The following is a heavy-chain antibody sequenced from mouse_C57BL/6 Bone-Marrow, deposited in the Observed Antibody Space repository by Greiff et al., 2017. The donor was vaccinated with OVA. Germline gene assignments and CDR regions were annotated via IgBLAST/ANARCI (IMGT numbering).Heavy chain of an antibody. CDR1: GYTFTSYW. CDR2: IDPNSGGT. V-gene: IGHV1-72*01. J-gene: IGHJ4*01. D-gene: IGHD1-1*01. CDR3: AKDYYGSSYYAMDY. Sequence: QVQLQQSGAELVKPGASVKLSCKASGYTFTSYWMHWVKQRPGRGLEWIGRIDPNSGGTKYNEKFKSKATLTVDKPSSTAYMQLSSLTSEDSAVYYCAKDYYGSSYYAMDYWGQGTSVTVSS.